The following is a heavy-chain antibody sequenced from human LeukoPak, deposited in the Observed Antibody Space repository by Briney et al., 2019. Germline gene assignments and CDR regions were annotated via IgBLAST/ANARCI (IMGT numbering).Heavy chain of an antibody. CDR1: GGSFRGYY. Sequence: SETLSLTCAVYGGSFRGYYWSWIRQPPGKGLEWIGEINHSGSTKYNPSLKSRVTISVDTSKNQFSLKLSSVTAADTAVYYCARVFDILTGYYSGFLPRRRPHFDNWGRGTLVTVSS. CDR3: ARVFDILTGYYSGFLPRRRPHFDN. J-gene: IGHJ4*02. CDR2: INHSGST. V-gene: IGHV4-34*01. D-gene: IGHD3-9*01.